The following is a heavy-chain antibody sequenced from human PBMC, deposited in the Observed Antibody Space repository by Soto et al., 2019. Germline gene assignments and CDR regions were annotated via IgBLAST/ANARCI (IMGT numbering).Heavy chain of an antibody. Sequence: SETLSLTCTVSGGSISSGDYYWSWIRQPPGKGLEWIGYIYYSGSTYYNPSLKSRVTISVDTSKNQFSLKLSSVTAADTAFYHCASFDTVASGDYWGQGTLVTVSS. CDR1: GGSISSGDYY. CDR3: ASFDTVASGDY. CDR2: IYYSGST. V-gene: IGHV4-30-4*01. D-gene: IGHD3-10*01. J-gene: IGHJ4*02.